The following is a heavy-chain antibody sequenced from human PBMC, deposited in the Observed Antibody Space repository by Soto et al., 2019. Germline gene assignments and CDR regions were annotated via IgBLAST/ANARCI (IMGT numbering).Heavy chain of an antibody. J-gene: IGHJ4*02. D-gene: IGHD3-3*01. CDR2: IGTAGDP. CDR3: GTAEGEC. CDR1: GCPNSRYN. Sequence: GGSLRLPCSVSGCPNSRYNMDWVGQGTGKGLEWVSSIGTAGDPNSPASGTGRFTVSRDNARNTLYLQMNSLRVDDTALYYCGTAEGECWGPEKLVRVS. V-gene: IGHV3-13*05.